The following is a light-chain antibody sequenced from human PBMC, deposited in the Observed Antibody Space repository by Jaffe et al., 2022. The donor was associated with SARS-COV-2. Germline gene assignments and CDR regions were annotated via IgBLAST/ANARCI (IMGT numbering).Light chain of an antibody. CDR1: QSVSSSY. V-gene: IGKV3-20*01. J-gene: IGKJ4*01. CDR3: QQYGSPTAA. Sequence: EIVLTQSPGTLSLSPGERATLSCRASQSVSSSYLAWYQQKPGQAPRLLIYGASSRATGIPDRFSGSGSGTDFTLTISRLEPEDFAVYYCQQYGSPTAAFGGGTKVEIK. CDR2: GAS.